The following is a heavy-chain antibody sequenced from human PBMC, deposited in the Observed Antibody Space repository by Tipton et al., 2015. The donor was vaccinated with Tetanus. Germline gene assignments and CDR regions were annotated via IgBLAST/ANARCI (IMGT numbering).Heavy chain of an antibody. CDR2: IHYGGTT. CDR3: ARVGSLSHHDGFDI. D-gene: IGHD2/OR15-2a*01. CDR1: GGSVSRGGYY. J-gene: IGHJ3*02. V-gene: IGHV4-61*08. Sequence: TLSLTCTVSGGSVSRGGYYWSWIRQPPGKGLEWIGYIHYGGTTNYNPSLNIRVAISVDTPRTQFSLNLTSVTAADTAVYYCARVGSLSHHDGFDIWGRGTKVTVSS.